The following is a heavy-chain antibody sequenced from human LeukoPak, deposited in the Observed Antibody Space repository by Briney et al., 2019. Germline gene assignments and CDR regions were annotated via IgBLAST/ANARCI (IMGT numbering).Heavy chain of an antibody. CDR2: IYYSGST. Sequence: SETLSLTCTVSGGSISSYYWSWIRQPPGKGLEWIGYIYYSGSTNYNPSLKSRVTISVDTSKNQFSLKLSSVTAADTAVYYCALGTYYYYMDVWGKGTTVTISS. CDR3: ALGTYYYYMDV. J-gene: IGHJ6*03. CDR1: GGSISSYY. V-gene: IGHV4-59*01.